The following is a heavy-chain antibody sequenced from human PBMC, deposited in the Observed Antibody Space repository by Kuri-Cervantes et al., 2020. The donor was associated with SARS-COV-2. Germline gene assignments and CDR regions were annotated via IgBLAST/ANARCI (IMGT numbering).Heavy chain of an antibody. CDR2: IYHSGST. Sequence: SETLSLTCAVSGYSISSGYYWGWIRQPPEKGLEWIGSIYHSGSTYYNPSLKSRVTMSVDTSKNQFSLKLSSVTAADTAVYYCGRVSWLQLWHRYSDSWGQGTLVTVSS. J-gene: IGHJ4*02. D-gene: IGHD5-24*01. CDR3: GRVSWLQLWHRYSDS. V-gene: IGHV4-38-2*01. CDR1: GYSISSGYY.